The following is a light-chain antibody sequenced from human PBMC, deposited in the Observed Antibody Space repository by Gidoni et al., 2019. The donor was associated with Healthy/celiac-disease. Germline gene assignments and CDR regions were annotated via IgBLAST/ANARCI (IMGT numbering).Light chain of an antibody. CDR2: DAS. V-gene: IGKV1-33*01. Sequence: DLKMTQSPSSLPASVGDRVTITCQASQDISNDLNWYQQKPGKAPQLLIYDASNLETGVPSRFSGSGSGTDFTFTISSLQPEDIATYYCQQYDNLPYTFGQGTKLEIK. CDR3: QQYDNLPYT. CDR1: QDISND. J-gene: IGKJ2*01.